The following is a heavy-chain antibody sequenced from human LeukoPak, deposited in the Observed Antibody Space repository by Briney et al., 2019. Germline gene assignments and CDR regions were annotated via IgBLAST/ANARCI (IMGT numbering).Heavy chain of an antibody. D-gene: IGHD2-2*01. CDR3: ARAHIVVVPAAPFDP. V-gene: IGHV1-3*01. CDR1: GYTFTSYA. CDR2: INAGNGNT. Sequence: ASVKVSCKASGYTFTSYAMHWVRQAPGQRLEWMGWINAGNGNTKYSQKFQGRVTITRDTSASTAYMELSSLRSEDTAVYYCARAHIVVVPAAPFDPWGQGTPVTVSS. J-gene: IGHJ5*02.